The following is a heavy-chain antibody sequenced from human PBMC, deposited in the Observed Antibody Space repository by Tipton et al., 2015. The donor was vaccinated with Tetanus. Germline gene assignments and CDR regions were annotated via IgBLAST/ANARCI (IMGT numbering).Heavy chain of an antibody. Sequence: TLSLTCAVHGGSFSDYFWSWMHQSPGKGLEWIGEVNYVGSTNYNPSLKSRVTMSVDASKKQLSLKLSSVTAADTAVYYCAASVVRWFDPWGQGTLVTVSS. CDR2: VNYVGST. D-gene: IGHD2-2*01. CDR3: AASVVRWFDP. CDR1: GGSFSDYF. J-gene: IGHJ5*02. V-gene: IGHV4-34*01.